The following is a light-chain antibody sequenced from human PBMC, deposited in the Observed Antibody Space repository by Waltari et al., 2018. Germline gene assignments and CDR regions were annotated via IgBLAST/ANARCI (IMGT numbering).Light chain of an antibody. V-gene: IGLV2-8*01. J-gene: IGLJ2*01. CDR1: SSDVGGYNY. CDR3: CSYAGNNILV. Sequence: QSALTQPPSASGSPGQSVAISCTGTSSDVGGYNYVSWYQQHPGEAPKLLVYEVSRRPSGVPDRFSGSKSGSTAFLTGSGLQPEDEADYFCCSYAGNNILVFGGGTKLTVL. CDR2: EVS.